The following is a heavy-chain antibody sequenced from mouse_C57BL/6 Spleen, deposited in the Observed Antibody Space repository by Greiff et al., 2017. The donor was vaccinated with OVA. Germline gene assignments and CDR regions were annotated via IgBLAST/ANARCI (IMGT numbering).Heavy chain of an antibody. CDR1: GYTFTDYE. CDR2: IDPETGGT. CDR3: TRDYGRRDYFDY. D-gene: IGHD1-1*01. V-gene: IGHV1-15*01. Sequence: VKLVESGAELVRPGASVTLSCKASGYTFTDYEMHWVKQTPVHGLEWIGAIDPETGGTAYNQKFKGKAILTADKSSSTAYMELRSLTSEDSAVYYCTRDYGRRDYFDYWGQGTTLTVSS. J-gene: IGHJ2*01.